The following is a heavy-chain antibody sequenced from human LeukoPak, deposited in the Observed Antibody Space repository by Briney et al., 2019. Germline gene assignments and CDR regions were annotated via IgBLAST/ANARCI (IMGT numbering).Heavy chain of an antibody. D-gene: IGHD3-10*01. CDR1: GGSISSYY. CDR3: ARDRGGLDAFDI. V-gene: IGHV4-59*12. J-gene: IGHJ3*02. CDR2: IYYSGST. Sequence: SETLSLTCTVSGGSISSYYWSWIRQPPGKGLEWIGYIYYSGSTNYNPSLKSRVTISVDTSTNQFSLKLSSVTAADTAIYYCARDRGGLDAFDIWGQGTMVTVSS.